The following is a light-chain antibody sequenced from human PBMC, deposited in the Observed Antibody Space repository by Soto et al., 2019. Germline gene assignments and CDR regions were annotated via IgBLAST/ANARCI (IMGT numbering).Light chain of an antibody. CDR1: QSISSW. Sequence: DIQMTQSPSTLSASVGDRVTITCRASQSISSWLAWYQQKPGKAPKLLIYDASSLESGVPSRFSGSGSGTEFTFTISSLQPDDFATYYCQQYNSYPWTFGQWTKVEIK. CDR3: QQYNSYPWT. CDR2: DAS. J-gene: IGKJ1*01. V-gene: IGKV1-5*01.